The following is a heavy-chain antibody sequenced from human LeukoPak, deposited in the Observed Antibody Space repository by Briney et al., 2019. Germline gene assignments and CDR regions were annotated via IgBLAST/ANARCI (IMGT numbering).Heavy chain of an antibody. CDR1: GFTFSSYG. CDR3: AKPTFRGVIVTYYFDY. J-gene: IGHJ4*02. CDR2: ISYDGSNK. D-gene: IGHD3-16*02. Sequence: PGGSLRLSCAASGFTFSSYGMHWVRQAPGKGLEWVAVISYDGSNKYYADSVKGRFTISRDNSKNTLYLQMNSLRAEDTAVYYCAKPTFRGVIVTYYFDYWGQGTLVTVSS. V-gene: IGHV3-30*18.